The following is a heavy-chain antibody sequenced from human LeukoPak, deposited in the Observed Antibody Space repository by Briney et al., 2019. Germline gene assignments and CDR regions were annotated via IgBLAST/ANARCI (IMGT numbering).Heavy chain of an antibody. Sequence: ASLKVSCKASGYTFTSYYMHWVRQAPGQGLEWMGWINTNTGNPTYAQGFTGRFVFSLDTSVSTAYLQISSLKAEDTAVYYCARDQGPYYDFWSGYYPPYFDYWGQGTLVTVSS. CDR2: INTNTGNP. J-gene: IGHJ4*02. D-gene: IGHD3-3*01. CDR1: GYTFTSYY. V-gene: IGHV7-4-1*02. CDR3: ARDQGPYYDFWSGYYPPYFDY.